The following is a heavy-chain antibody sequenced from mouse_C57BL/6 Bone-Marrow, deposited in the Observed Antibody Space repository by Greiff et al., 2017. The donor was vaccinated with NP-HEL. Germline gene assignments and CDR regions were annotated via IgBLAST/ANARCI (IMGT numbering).Heavy chain of an antibody. Sequence: QVHVKQSGAELARPGASVKMSCKASGYTFTSYTMHWVKQRPGQGLEWIGYINPSSGYTKYNQKFKDKATLTADKSSSTAYMQLSSLTSEDSAVYYCARSYYYGSRPFEGWGKGTTLTVSS. CDR1: GYTFTSYT. D-gene: IGHD1-1*01. CDR2: INPSSGYT. V-gene: IGHV1-4*01. J-gene: IGHJ2*01. CDR3: ARSYYYGSRPFEG.